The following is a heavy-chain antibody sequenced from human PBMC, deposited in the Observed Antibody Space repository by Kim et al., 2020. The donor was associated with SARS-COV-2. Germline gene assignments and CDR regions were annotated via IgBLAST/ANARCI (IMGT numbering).Heavy chain of an antibody. Sequence: ASVKVSCKASGYTFTSYAMHWVRQAPGQRLEWMGWINAGNGNTKYSQKFQGRVTITRDTSASTAYMELSSLRSEDTAVYYCARGDIVATFPSSSSGWANDYWGQGTLVTVSS. CDR1: GYTFTSYA. J-gene: IGHJ4*02. V-gene: IGHV1-3*01. D-gene: IGHD5-12*01. CDR3: ARGDIVATFPSSSSGWANDY. CDR2: INAGNGNT.